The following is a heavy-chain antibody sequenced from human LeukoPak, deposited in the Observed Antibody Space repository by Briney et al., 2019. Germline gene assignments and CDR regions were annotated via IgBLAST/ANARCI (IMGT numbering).Heavy chain of an antibody. V-gene: IGHV3-21*04. CDR1: GFTFSSYS. Sequence: PGGSLRLSCAASGFTFSSYSMNWVRQAPGEGLEWFSYISSSSSYIYYADSVRGRFTISRDNAKNSLYLQMNSLRAEDTAVYYCAKDRIFGYGNHRTAFDYWGQGTLVTVSS. CDR3: AKDRIFGYGNHRTAFDY. D-gene: IGHD3-3*01. CDR2: ISSSSSYI. J-gene: IGHJ4*02.